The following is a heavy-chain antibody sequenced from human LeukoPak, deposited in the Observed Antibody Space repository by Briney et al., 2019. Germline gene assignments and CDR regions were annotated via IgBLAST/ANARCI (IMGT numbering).Heavy chain of an antibody. CDR1: GLTFSNYW. CDR3: ARVPTYYYDSSGYWPYYFDY. Sequence: GGPLRLSCAASGLTFSNYWMHWVRQAPGKGLVWVSRINTDGITTSYADSVKGRFTISRDNAKKTLYLQMNSLRAEDTAVYYCARVPTYYYDSSGYWPYYFDYWGQGTLVTVSS. V-gene: IGHV3-74*01. CDR2: INTDGITT. J-gene: IGHJ4*02. D-gene: IGHD3-22*01.